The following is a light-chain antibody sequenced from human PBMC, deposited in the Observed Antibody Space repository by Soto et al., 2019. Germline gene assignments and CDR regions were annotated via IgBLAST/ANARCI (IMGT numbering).Light chain of an antibody. CDR2: GAS. CDR1: QSVRSTY. V-gene: IGKV3-15*01. J-gene: IGKJ2*01. Sequence: EIVLTQSPGTLSLSPVERATLSCRASQSVRSTYLAWYQQRPGQAPRLLIYGASTTATGIPARFSGSGSGTEFTLTISSLQSEDFAVYNCQQYNKWPRTFGQGTKVDIK. CDR3: QQYNKWPRT.